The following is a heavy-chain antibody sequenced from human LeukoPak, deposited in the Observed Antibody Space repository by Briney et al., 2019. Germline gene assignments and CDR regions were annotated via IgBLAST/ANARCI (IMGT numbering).Heavy chain of an antibody. CDR2: ISYDGSNT. CDR3: ALLATVTTAGAFDI. D-gene: IGHD4-17*01. J-gene: IGHJ3*02. CDR1: GFTFNSYG. V-gene: IGHV3-30*03. Sequence: PGRSLRLSCAASGFTFNSYGMHWVRQAPGKGLEWVALISYDGSNTYYADSVKGRFTISRDNSKNTLFLQMNTLRAEDTAVYYCALLATVTTAGAFDIWGQGTMVTVSS.